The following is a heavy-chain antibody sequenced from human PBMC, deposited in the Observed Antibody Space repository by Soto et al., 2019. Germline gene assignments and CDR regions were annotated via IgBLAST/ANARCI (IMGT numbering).Heavy chain of an antibody. CDR1: GYSFTSYD. Sequence: ASVKVSCKASGYSFTSYDINWVRQASGQGLEWMGWISAYNGNTNYAQKLQGRVTMTTDTSTSTAYMELRSLRSDDTAVYYYARVRGAVAGTGWFDPWGQGTLVTVSS. D-gene: IGHD6-19*01. J-gene: IGHJ5*02. CDR2: ISAYNGNT. V-gene: IGHV1-18*04. CDR3: ARVRGAVAGTGWFDP.